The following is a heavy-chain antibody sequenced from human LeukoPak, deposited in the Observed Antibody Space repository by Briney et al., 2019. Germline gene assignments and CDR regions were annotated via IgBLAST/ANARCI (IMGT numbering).Heavy chain of an antibody. J-gene: IGHJ4*02. Sequence: MSGGSLRLSCAASGFTFSDYYMNWVRQAPGKGLEWVSSISSSSTIYYADSVKGRFTISRDNAKNSLYLQINSLRAEDTAVYYCASLSTIVVVVAATPNYFDYWGQGTLVTVSS. CDR3: ASLSTIVVVVAATPNYFDY. D-gene: IGHD2-15*01. CDR2: ISSSSTI. CDR1: GFTFSDYY. V-gene: IGHV3-69-1*02.